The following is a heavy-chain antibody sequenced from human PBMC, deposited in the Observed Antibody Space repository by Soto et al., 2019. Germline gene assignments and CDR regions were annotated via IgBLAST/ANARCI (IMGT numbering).Heavy chain of an antibody. CDR2: IYATGTT. CDR1: GGSVSSCSYY. CDR3: VRDGTKTLRDWFDP. V-gene: IGHV4-61*02. J-gene: IGHJ5*02. D-gene: IGHD1-1*01. Sequence: SETLSLTCTVSGGSVSSCSYYWIWIRKSAWRGLEWIGRIYATGTTDYNPSLKSRVMMSVDTSKKQFSLKLRSVTAADTAVYYCVRDGTKTLRDWFDPWGQGISVTVSS.